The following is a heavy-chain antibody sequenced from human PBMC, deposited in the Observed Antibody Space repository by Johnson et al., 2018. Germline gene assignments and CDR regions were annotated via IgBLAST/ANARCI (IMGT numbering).Heavy chain of an antibody. CDR1: GGSLSSSNFH. J-gene: IGHJ6*04. D-gene: IGHD1-26*01. CDR2: VYYSGST. Sequence: QVQLQESGPGLVKPSETLSLTCTVSGGSLSSSNFHWVWIRQPPGKGLEWIGSVYYSGSTYYNPSLKSRVTMSVDTSKNQFSLKLSSVTAADTAVYYWARASGSYLYYSYYDMDVWGKGTTVTVSS. CDR3: ARASGSYLYYSYYDMDV. V-gene: IGHV4-39*07.